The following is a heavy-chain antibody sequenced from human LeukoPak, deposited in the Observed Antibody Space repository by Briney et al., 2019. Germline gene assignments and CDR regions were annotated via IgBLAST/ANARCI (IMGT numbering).Heavy chain of an antibody. J-gene: IGHJ3*02. Sequence: PGGSLRLSCAVSGFTTNYMSWVRQAPGKGLEWVSVIYSGGSTYYADSVKGRFTISRDNSKNTLYLQMNSLRVEDTAVYYCAREIYCSASSCTGGVFDIWGQGTMVTVSS. CDR1: GFTTNY. V-gene: IGHV3-53*01. D-gene: IGHD2-15*01. CDR3: AREIYCSASSCTGGVFDI. CDR2: IYSGGST.